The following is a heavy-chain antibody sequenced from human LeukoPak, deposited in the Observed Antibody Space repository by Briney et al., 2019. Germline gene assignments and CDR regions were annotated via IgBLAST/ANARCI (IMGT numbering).Heavy chain of an antibody. Sequence: PSETLSLTCTVSGVSISSHYWSWIRQPPGKGLEWIGDIYHRGSTNYNPSLKSRVTISVDTSKNQFSLKLSSVTAADTSVYYCARGTYYYDSTSFAFDIWGQGTMVTVSS. V-gene: IGHV4-59*11. CDR1: GVSISSHY. CDR2: IYHRGST. CDR3: ARGTYYYDSTSFAFDI. J-gene: IGHJ3*02. D-gene: IGHD3-22*01.